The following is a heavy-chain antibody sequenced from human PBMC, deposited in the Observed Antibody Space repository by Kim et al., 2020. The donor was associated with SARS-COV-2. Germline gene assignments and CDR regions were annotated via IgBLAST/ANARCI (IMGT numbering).Heavy chain of an antibody. D-gene: IGHD3-10*01. CDR3: ARDGDEIWFGELLILYGIDV. V-gene: IGHV3-21*01. CDR2: ISSSSSYI. CDR1: GFTFSSYS. Sequence: GGSLRLSCAASGFTFSSYSMNWVRQAPGKGLEWVSSISSSSSYIYYADSVKGRFTISRDNAKNSLYLQMNSLRAEDTAVYYCARDGDEIWFGELLILYGIDVWGQGTTVTVSS. J-gene: IGHJ6*02.